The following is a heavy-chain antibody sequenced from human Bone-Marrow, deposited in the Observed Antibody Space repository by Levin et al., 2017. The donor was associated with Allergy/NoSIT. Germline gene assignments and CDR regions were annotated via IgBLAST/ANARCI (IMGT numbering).Heavy chain of an antibody. D-gene: IGHD2-8*02. J-gene: IGHJ3*02. Sequence: PGGSLRLSCTVSGFTFSIYSINWVRQAPGKGLEWVSSISSSGSDMYYVDSVKGRFTISRDNAKNSLTLQMNSLRAEDTAVYYCARGIIGDVRVAHKEASDIWGQGTMVSVSS. CDR3: ARGIIGDVRVAHKEASDI. V-gene: IGHV3-21*01. CDR1: GFTFSIYS. CDR2: ISSSGSDM.